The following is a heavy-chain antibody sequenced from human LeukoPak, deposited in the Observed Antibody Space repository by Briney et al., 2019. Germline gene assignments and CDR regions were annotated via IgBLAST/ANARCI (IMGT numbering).Heavy chain of an antibody. V-gene: IGHV4-39*07. D-gene: IGHD1-26*01. CDR1: GGSISSSSYY. Sequence: SETLSLTCTVSGGSISSSSYYWGWIRQPPGKGLEWIGEINHSGSINYNPSLKSRVIISVDSPKNQFSLRLSSVTAADTAVYYCARRGRGTYSGSYLYWGQGTLVTVSS. J-gene: IGHJ4*02. CDR2: INHSGSI. CDR3: ARRGRGTYSGSYLY.